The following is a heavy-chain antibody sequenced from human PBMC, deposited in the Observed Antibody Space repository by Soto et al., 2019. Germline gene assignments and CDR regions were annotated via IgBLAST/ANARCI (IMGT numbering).Heavy chain of an antibody. J-gene: IGHJ4*02. CDR3: ASTDYYDSSGYFGY. CDR2: FYYSGST. CDR1: GGSISSSSYY. V-gene: IGHV4-39*01. D-gene: IGHD3-22*01. Sequence: SETLSLTCTVSGGSISSSSYYWGWIRQPPGKGLEWIGSFYYSGSTYYNPSLKSRVTISVDTSKNQFSLKLSSVTAADTAVYYCASTDYYDSSGYFGYWGQGTLVTVSS.